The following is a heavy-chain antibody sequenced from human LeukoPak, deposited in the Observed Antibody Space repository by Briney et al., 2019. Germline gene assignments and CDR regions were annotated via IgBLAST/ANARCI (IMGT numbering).Heavy chain of an antibody. V-gene: IGHV3-72*01. CDR2: MRNKANGYTT. CDR1: GFTLSDYY. Sequence: QSGGSLRLSCAVSGFTLSDYYMDWVRQAPGKGLEWVGRMRNKANGYTTEYAASVKGRFSISRDDSKNSLYLQMNSLTAEDTALYHCARDRSYGSFDFWGQGTLVTVSS. CDR3: ARDRSYGSFDF. J-gene: IGHJ4*02. D-gene: IGHD5-18*01.